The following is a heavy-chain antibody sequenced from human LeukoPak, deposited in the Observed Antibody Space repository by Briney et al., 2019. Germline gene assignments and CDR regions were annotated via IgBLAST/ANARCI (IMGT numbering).Heavy chain of an antibody. CDR3: ARDAPVLLGGPASKPDGLFDY. Sequence: GRSLRLSCAASGFTFSSYAMHWVCQAPGKGLEWVAAISYDGSNKYYADPVKGRFTISRDNSKNTLYLQMNSLRAEDTAVYYCARDAPVLLGGPASKPDGLFDYWGQGTLVTVSS. D-gene: IGHD3-10*01. CDR1: GFTFSSYA. CDR2: ISYDGSNK. J-gene: IGHJ4*02. V-gene: IGHV3-30*04.